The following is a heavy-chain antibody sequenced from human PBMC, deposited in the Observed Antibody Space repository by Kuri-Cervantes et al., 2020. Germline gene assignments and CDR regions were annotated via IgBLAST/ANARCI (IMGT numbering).Heavy chain of an antibody. V-gene: IGHV3-9*02. J-gene: IGHJ6*02. D-gene: IGHD6-13*01. CDR1: GFTSSSYW. CDR2: ISWNSGSI. CDR3: AKDNSSSWYVVYYGMDV. Sequence: SLKISCAASGFTSSSYWMHWVRQAPGKGLEWVSGISWNSGSIGYADSVKGRFTISRDNAKNSLYLQMNSLRAEDTALYYCAKDNSSSWYVVYYGMDVWGQGTTVTVSS.